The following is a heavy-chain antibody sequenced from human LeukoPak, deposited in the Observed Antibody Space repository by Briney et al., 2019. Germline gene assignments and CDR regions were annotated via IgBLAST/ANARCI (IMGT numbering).Heavy chain of an antibody. J-gene: IGHJ4*02. CDR2: IYYSGST. D-gene: IGHD3-10*01. V-gene: IGHV4-30-4*01. CDR3: ASYGGSGSYYDPWRDY. CDR1: GGSISSGDYY. Sequence: SETLPLTCTVSGGSISSGDYYWSWIRQPPGKGLEWIGYIYYSGSTYYNPSLKSRVTISVDTSKNQFSLKLSSVTAADTAVYYCASYGGSGSYYDPWRDYWGQGTLVTVSS.